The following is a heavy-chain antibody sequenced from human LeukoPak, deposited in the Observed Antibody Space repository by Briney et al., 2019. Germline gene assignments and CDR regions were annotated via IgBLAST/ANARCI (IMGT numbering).Heavy chain of an antibody. CDR2: INHSGST. CDR1: GGSFSGYY. Sequence: SETLSLTCAVYGGSFSGYYWSWIRQPPGKGLEWIGEINHSGSTNYNPSLKSRVTISVDTSKNQFSLKLSSVTAADTAVYYRARGGSVGVVITPYYYYGMDVWGQGTTVTVSS. J-gene: IGHJ6*02. V-gene: IGHV4-34*01. D-gene: IGHD3-3*01. CDR3: ARGGSVGVVITPYYYYGMDV.